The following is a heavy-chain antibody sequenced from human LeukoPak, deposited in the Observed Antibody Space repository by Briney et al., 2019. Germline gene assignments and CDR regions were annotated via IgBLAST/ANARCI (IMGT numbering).Heavy chain of an antibody. J-gene: IGHJ4*02. Sequence: AETVPLTCAVYGVSFSGYYWSWIRQPPGKGLEWIGEINHSGCTNYNPSLKSRVNISVDTSKNQCSLKLSSVTAADTAVYYCARGPRNYYGSGSYYVRHFDYWGQGTLVSLSS. CDR2: INHSGCT. CDR3: ARGPRNYYGSGSYYVRHFDY. CDR1: GVSFSGYY. V-gene: IGHV4-34*01. D-gene: IGHD3-10*01.